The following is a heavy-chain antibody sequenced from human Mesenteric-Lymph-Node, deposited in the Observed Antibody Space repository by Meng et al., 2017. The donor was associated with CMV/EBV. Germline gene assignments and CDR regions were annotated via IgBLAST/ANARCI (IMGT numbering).Heavy chain of an antibody. J-gene: IGHJ4*02. CDR3: ARDRDGYNYNYFDY. D-gene: IGHD5-24*01. CDR2: IYYSGST. V-gene: IGHV4-61*01. Sequence: GSLRLSCTVSGGSVSSGSYFWSWIRQPPGKGLEWIGYIYYSGSTNYNPSLKSRVTISVDTSKNQFSLSLTSVTAADTAVYYCARDRDGYNYNYFDYWGQGTLVTVSS. CDR1: GGSVSSGSYF.